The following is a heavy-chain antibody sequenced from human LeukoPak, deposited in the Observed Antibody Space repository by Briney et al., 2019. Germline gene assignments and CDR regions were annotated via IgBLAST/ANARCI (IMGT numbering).Heavy chain of an antibody. CDR1: GYTFTGYY. CDR2: INPNSGGT. D-gene: IGHD2-15*01. Sequence: GASVKVSCKASGYTFTGYYMHWVRQAPGQGLEWMGWINPNSGGTNYAQKFQGRVTMTRDTSISTAYMELSRLRSDDTAVYYCTRDVPRSGGYPDNWGQGTLVTVSS. J-gene: IGHJ4*02. V-gene: IGHV1-2*02. CDR3: TRDVPRSGGYPDN.